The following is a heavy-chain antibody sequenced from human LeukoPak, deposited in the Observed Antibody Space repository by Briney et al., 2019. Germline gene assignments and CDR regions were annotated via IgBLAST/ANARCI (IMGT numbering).Heavy chain of an antibody. CDR1: GFSFSSYW. Sequence: GGSLRLSCAASGFSFSSYWMHWVSQVPGKGLVWVSRVNGDGSITTYADSVKGRFTISRDNAKNTVYLQMNSLRAEDTAVYYCAIDDGDGYMQHFDYWGQGALVTVSS. J-gene: IGHJ4*02. CDR2: VNGDGSIT. V-gene: IGHV3-74*01. D-gene: IGHD5-24*01. CDR3: AIDDGDGYMQHFDY.